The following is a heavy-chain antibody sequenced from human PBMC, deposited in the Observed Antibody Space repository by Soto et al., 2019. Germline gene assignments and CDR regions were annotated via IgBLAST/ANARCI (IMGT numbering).Heavy chain of an antibody. CDR2: IWPDGSDK. CDR3: VKDVVFWP. CDR1: GFNFRSYG. Sequence: PGGSLRLSCEVSGFNFRSYGMHRVRQAPGKGPEWVASIWPDGSDKFYVDSVKGRFSISRDNSKNTLSLQMSSLRGDDTAMYYCVKDVVFWPWGQGTLVTVSS. D-gene: IGHD2-15*01. J-gene: IGHJ4*02. V-gene: IGHV3-30*02.